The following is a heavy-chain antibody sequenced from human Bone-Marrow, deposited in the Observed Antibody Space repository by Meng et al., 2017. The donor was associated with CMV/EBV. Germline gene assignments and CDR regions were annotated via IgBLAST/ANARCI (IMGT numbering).Heavy chain of an antibody. J-gene: IGHJ5*02. CDR2: IFSNDEK. CDR1: GFSLSNARMG. V-gene: IGHV2-26*01. Sequence: SGPTLVKPTETLTLTCTVSGFSLSNARMGVSWIRQPPGKALEWLAHIFSNDEKSYSTSLKSRLTISKDTSKSQVVLTMTNMDPVYTATYYCARIGKRFGELTWFDPWGQGTLVTVSS. D-gene: IGHD3-10*01. CDR3: ARIGKRFGELTWFDP.